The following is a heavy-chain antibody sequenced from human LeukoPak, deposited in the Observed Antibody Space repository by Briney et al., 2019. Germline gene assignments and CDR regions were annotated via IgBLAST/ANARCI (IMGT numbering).Heavy chain of an antibody. CDR3: AKRVPYSSSSVYFDS. D-gene: IGHD6-6*01. CDR1: GFTFSNYS. J-gene: IGHJ4*02. Sequence: PGGSLRLSCAASGFTFSNYSMSWVRQAPGKGLEWVSAISDSGSTYYADSVKGRFTISRDNSKNTLYLQMISLRAEATAVYYCAKRVPYSSSSVYFDSWGQGTLVTVSS. CDR2: ISDSGST. V-gene: IGHV3-23*05.